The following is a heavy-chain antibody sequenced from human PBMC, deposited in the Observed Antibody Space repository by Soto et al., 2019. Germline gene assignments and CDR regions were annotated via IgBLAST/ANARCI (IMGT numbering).Heavy chain of an antibody. CDR2: INPSGGRT. V-gene: IGHV1-46*01. Sequence: QVQLVQSGAEVKKPEDSVKVSCKASGYTFTSYYMHWVRQAPGQGLEWMGIINPSGGRTSYAQKFQRRVHMTRDTSTSTVYMELSSLRSEDTAVYYCARDPTMTGWFDPWGQGTLVTVSS. J-gene: IGHJ5*02. D-gene: IGHD3-22*01. CDR1: GYTFTSYY. CDR3: ARDPTMTGWFDP.